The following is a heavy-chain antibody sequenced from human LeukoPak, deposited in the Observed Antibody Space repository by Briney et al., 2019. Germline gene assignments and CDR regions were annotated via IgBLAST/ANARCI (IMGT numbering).Heavy chain of an antibody. Sequence: ASVKVSCKASVYTFTGYYMHWVRQAPGQGLEWMGWINPNSGGTNYAQKFQGRVTMTRDTSISTAYMELSRLRSDYTAVYYCARGRILKRHSAEYFQHWGQGTLVTVSS. V-gene: IGHV1-2*02. J-gene: IGHJ1*01. D-gene: IGHD1-1*01. CDR1: VYTFTGYY. CDR3: ARGRILKRHSAEYFQH. CDR2: INPNSGGT.